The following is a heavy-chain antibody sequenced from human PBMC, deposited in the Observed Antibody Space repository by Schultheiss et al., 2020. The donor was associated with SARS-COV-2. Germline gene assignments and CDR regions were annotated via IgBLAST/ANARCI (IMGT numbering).Heavy chain of an antibody. CDR1: GGSISSSSYY. Sequence: SETLSLTCTVSGGSISSSSYYWSWIRQHPGKGLEWIGYIYYSGSTYYNPSLKSLVTISVDTSKNQFSLKLSSVTAADTAVYYCARVHIAVAGNPYYYYYYMDVWGKGTTVTVSS. CDR2: IYYSGST. J-gene: IGHJ6*03. D-gene: IGHD6-19*01. V-gene: IGHV4-31*01. CDR3: ARVHIAVAGNPYYYYYYMDV.